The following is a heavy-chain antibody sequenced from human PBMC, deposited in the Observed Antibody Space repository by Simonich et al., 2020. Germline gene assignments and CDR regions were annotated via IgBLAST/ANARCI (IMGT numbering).Heavy chain of an antibody. CDR3: ARWTATGYYFDY. D-gene: IGHD1-1*01. V-gene: IGHV3-53*01. Sequence: EVQLVESGGGLIQPGGSLRLSCAASGFTVSSKYMSRVRQAPGRGREWVSVIYSSGSTYYADSVKGRFTISRDNSKNTLYLQINSLRAEDTAVYYCARWTATGYYFDYWGQGTLVTVSS. J-gene: IGHJ4*02. CDR2: IYSSGST. CDR1: GFTVSSKY.